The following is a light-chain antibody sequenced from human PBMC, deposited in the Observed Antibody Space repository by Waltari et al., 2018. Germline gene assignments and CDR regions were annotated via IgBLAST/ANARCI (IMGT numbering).Light chain of an antibody. J-gene: IGKJ2*01. Sequence: EILLTQSPGTLSLSPGERAPLSCRASQSISRALAWYQQKPGQAPRLLIFDTSKSATGIPDRFSGSGSETDFSLTISMLEPEDFAVYYCQHYVRLPATFGQGTKVEIK. CDR1: QSISRAL. V-gene: IGKV3-20*01. CDR3: QHYVRLPAT. CDR2: DTS.